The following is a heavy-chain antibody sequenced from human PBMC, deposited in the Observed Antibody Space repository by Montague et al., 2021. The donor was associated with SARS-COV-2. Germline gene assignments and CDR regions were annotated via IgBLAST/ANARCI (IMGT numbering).Heavy chain of an antibody. CDR1: GGSISSYY. D-gene: IGHD5-18*01. Sequence: SETLSLTCTVSGGSISSYYWSWIRQPPGKGLEWIGYIYYSGGTNYNPSLKSRVTISVDTSKNQFSLKLSSVTAADTAVYYCAGISKYCYGYYYYGMDVWGQGTTVTVSS. CDR3: AGISKYCYGYYYYGMDV. V-gene: IGHV4-59*01. J-gene: IGHJ6*02. CDR2: IYYSGGT.